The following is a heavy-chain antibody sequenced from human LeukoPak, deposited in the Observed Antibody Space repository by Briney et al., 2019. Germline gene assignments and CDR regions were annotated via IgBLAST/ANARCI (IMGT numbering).Heavy chain of an antibody. Sequence: GGSLRLSCAASGFTFSSYSMNWVRQAPGKGLEWVSYISSSSSTIYYADPVKGRFTISRDNAKNSLYLQMNSLRAEDTAVYYCARDSCSSTSCSRSRDAFDVWGQGTMVTVSS. CDR3: ARDSCSSTSCSRSRDAFDV. CDR1: GFTFSSYS. D-gene: IGHD2-2*01. V-gene: IGHV3-48*01. J-gene: IGHJ3*01. CDR2: ISSSSSTI.